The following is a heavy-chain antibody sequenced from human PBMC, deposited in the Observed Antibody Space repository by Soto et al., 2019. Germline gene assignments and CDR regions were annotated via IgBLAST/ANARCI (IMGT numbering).Heavy chain of an antibody. J-gene: IGHJ4*02. D-gene: IGHD2-2*01. Sequence: ESGGGVVQPGRSLRLSCAASGFTFSSYGMHWVRQAPGKGLEWVAVIWSDGSNKYYADSVKGRFTISRDNSKNTLYLQMNSLRAEDTALYYCASRSPALDYWGQGTLVTVSS. V-gene: IGHV3-33*01. CDR3: ASRSPALDY. CDR1: GFTFSSYG. CDR2: IWSDGSNK.